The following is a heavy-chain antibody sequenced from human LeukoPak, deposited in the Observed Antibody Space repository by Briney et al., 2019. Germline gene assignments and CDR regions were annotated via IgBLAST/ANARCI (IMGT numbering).Heavy chain of an antibody. CDR2: INYSGST. CDR1: GGSISSGGYY. J-gene: IGHJ4*02. Sequence: SETLSLTCTVSGGSISSGGYYWSWIRQHPGKGLEWIGYINYSGSTYYNPSLKSRVTISVDTSKNQFSLKLSSVTAADTAVYYCARAQRGSYTFDYWGQGTLVTVSS. CDR3: ARAQRGSYTFDY. D-gene: IGHD1-26*01. V-gene: IGHV4-31*03.